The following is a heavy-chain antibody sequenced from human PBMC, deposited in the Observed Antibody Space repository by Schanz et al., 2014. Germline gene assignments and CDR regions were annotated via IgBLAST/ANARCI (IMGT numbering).Heavy chain of an antibody. V-gene: IGHV3-21*04. Sequence: EVQLLESGGGLVQPGGSLRLSCAASGFTFSTNAMSWVRQAPGKGLEWVSSISSSGSYIHYADSVKGRFTISRDNAKNSLYLQMNSLSADDTAVFYCAKGMGYCSGGTCYDYYYYGLDVWGQGTTVTVSS. D-gene: IGHD2-15*01. CDR3: AKGMGYCSGGTCYDYYYYGLDV. J-gene: IGHJ6*02. CDR2: ISSSGSYI. CDR1: GFTFSTNA.